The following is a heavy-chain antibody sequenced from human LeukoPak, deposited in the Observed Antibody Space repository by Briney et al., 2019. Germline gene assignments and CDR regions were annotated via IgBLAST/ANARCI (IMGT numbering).Heavy chain of an antibody. CDR1: VYSFTGYY. J-gene: IGHJ4*02. V-gene: IGHV1-2*02. D-gene: IGHD3-22*01. Sequence: ASVKVSCKASVYSFTGYYMHLVRQAPGQGPEWMGWIFPNSGDTHYAQKFQGRVSMTRDTSISTAYMELNRLTSDDTAIYYCARAEGSGYYQGRDYWGQGTLVTVSS. CDR3: ARAEGSGYYQGRDY. CDR2: IFPNSGDT.